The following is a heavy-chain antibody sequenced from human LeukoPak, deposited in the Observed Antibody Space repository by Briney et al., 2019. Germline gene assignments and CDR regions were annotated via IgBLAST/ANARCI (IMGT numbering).Heavy chain of an antibody. CDR2: IKSKTDGGTR. Sequence: PGGSLRLSCAASGFTFSNAWMSWVRQAPGKGLEWVGRIKSKTDGGTRGYAAPVKGRFTISRDDSKNTMYMQMNSLKTEDTAVYYCTPSEGGYDSYFDYWGQGTLVTVSS. V-gene: IGHV3-15*01. CDR1: GFTFSNAW. J-gene: IGHJ4*02. D-gene: IGHD5-12*01. CDR3: TPSEGGYDSYFDY.